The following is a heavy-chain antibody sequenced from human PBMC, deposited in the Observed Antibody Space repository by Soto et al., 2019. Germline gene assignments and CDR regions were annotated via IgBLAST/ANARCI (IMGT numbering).Heavy chain of an antibody. CDR3: ARQITFWVTTPYYYMEV. V-gene: IGHV4-59*08. CDR1: GGSISSYY. J-gene: IGHJ6*03. Sequence: PSETLSLTCTVSGGSISSYYWSWIRQPPGKGLEWIGYIYYSGSTNYNPSLKSRVTISVDTSKNQFSLKLSSVTAADTAVYYCARQITFWVTTPYYYMEVWGKGTTVTVSS. CDR2: IYYSGST. D-gene: IGHD4-17*01.